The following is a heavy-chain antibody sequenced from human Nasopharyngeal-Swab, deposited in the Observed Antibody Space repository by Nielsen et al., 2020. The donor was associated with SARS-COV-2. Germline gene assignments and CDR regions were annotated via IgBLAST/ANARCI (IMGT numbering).Heavy chain of an antibody. CDR1: GGTFSSYA. CDR3: ARAGRKQGATEYYFDY. Sequence: SVKVSCKASGGTFSSYAISWVRQAPGQGLEWMGGIIPIFGKANYAQKFQGRVTITADESTSTAYMELSSLRSEDTAVYYCARAGRKQGATEYYFDYWGQGTLVTVSS. CDR2: IIPIFGKA. D-gene: IGHD3-10*01. V-gene: IGHV1-69*13. J-gene: IGHJ4*02.